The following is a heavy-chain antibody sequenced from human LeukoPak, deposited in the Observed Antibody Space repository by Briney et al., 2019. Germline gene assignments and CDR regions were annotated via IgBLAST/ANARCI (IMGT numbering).Heavy chain of an antibody. Sequence: GGSLRLSCAASGFTFSSFDMSWVRQAPGKGLEWVSGNRDSGTSTYHADSVKGRFTISRDNSKNTLYLQMNSLRVDDTAVYYCAKAGYGSSWSYPFDYWGQGTLVTVSS. CDR2: NRDSGTST. CDR1: GFTFSSFD. V-gene: IGHV3-23*01. J-gene: IGHJ4*02. CDR3: AKAGYGSSWSYPFDY. D-gene: IGHD6-13*01.